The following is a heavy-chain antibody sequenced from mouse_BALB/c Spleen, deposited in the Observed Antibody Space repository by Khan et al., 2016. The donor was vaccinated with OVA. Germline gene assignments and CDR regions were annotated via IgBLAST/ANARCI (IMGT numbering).Heavy chain of an antibody. V-gene: IGHV5-15*02. J-gene: IGHJ3*01. CDR1: GFTFIDYG. CDR3: VRGGVAY. CDR2: ISSVAYSI. Sequence: VELVESGGGLVQPGGSRKLSCAASGFTFIDYGMAWVRQTPGKGPEWIAFISSVAYSIYYADTVTGRFTISRENAKNTLYLEMSHLRSDDTALYYCVRGGVAYWGQGTLVTVSA.